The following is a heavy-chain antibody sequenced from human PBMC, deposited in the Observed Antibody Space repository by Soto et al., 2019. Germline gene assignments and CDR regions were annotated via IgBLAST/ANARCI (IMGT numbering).Heavy chain of an antibody. CDR3: AKVPSQYIWGSYLRYYDY. D-gene: IGHD3-16*02. V-gene: IGHV3-23*01. J-gene: IGHJ4*02. CDR1: GFPFSNYA. CDR2: ISGNAGRA. Sequence: EVQMLESGGGLVQPGGSLRLSCAASGFPFSNYAMTWVRQAPGKGLEWVSGISGNAGRAYYADSVKDRFTISRDNSKNTLYLQMDSLRAEDTAVYYCAKVPSQYIWGSYLRYYDYWGQGTVVTVSS.